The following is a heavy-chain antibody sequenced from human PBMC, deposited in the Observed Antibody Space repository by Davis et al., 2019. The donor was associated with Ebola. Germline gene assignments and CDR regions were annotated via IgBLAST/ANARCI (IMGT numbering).Heavy chain of an antibody. V-gene: IGHV3-73*01. J-gene: IGHJ6*02. CDR1: GFTFSGSG. CDR3: SGFALQRRSWPEYYGMDV. CDR2: IRGKPNNYAA. Sequence: GESLKISCVASGFTFSGSGIHWVRQAPGPVLSFFGRIRGKPNNYAATYGASVEGRFTISRDDSKNTTYLQMNSLKIEDTAVYFCSGFALQRRSWPEYYGMDVWGQGTTVTVSS. D-gene: IGHD1-26*01.